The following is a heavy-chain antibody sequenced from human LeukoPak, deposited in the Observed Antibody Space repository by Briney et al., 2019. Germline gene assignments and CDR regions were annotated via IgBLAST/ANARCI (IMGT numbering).Heavy chain of an antibody. CDR2: IRGSGDST. CDR1: GVTLSDYA. Sequence: PGGSLRLSCAASGVTLSDYAMSWVRQAPGKGLECVSSIRGSGDSTYYADSVKGRFTISRDNSKNTLYLQMNSLRVEDTALYYCAKLVGGLPFDLWGQGTVVTVSS. D-gene: IGHD1-26*01. V-gene: IGHV3-23*01. CDR3: AKLVGGLPFDL. J-gene: IGHJ3*01.